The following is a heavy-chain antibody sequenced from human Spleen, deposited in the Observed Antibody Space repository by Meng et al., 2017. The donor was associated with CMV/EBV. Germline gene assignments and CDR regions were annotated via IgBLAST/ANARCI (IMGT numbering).Heavy chain of an antibody. CDR3: ARDWSGSDDY. CDR1: GFTLSDYY. D-gene: IGHD1-26*01. J-gene: IGHJ4*02. V-gene: IGHV3-11*04. Sequence: GGSLRLSCGVSGFTLSDYYMTWIRQAPGKGLEWLSYISTSGDARYYADSVRGRFTISRDNAKNSLFLQMNSLRPEDTAVYYCARDWSGSDDYWGQGTLVTVSS. CDR2: ISTSGDAR.